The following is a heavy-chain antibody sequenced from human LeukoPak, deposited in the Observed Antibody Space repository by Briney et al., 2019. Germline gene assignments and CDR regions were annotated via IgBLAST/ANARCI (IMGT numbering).Heavy chain of an antibody. D-gene: IGHD3-3*02. Sequence: GRSLRLSCAASGLTFRSYGMHWVRQAPGKGLEWVSAISGSGGSTYYADSVKGRFTISRDNSKNTLYLQMNSLRAEDTAVYYCAKENSMYYFDYWGQGTLVTVSS. J-gene: IGHJ4*02. CDR2: ISGSGGST. CDR3: AKENSMYYFDY. V-gene: IGHV3-23*01. CDR1: GLTFRSYG.